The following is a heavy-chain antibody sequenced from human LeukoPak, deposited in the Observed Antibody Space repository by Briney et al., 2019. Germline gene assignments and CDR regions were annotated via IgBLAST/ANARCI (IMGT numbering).Heavy chain of an antibody. V-gene: IGHV5-51*01. D-gene: IGHD3-22*01. CDR2: IYPGDSEA. CDR1: GYSFTTNW. Sequence: KTGESLKISCKGSGYSFTTNWIGWVRQMPGKGLEWVGIIYPGDSEARYSPSFQGQVTISADKSISTAYLQWSSLQASDTAMYYCARPNITSYYDSRGYDAFDVWGQGTMVIVSS. CDR3: ARPNITSYYDSRGYDAFDV. J-gene: IGHJ3*01.